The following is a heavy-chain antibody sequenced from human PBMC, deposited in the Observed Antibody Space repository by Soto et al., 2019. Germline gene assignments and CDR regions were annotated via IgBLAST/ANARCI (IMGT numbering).Heavy chain of an antibody. CDR3: AGGHYYDSSGSSIQYPSFDY. V-gene: IGHV4-59*01. CDR2: IYYSGSS. D-gene: IGHD3-22*01. CDR1: GASISSYY. Sequence: SETLSLTCTVSGASISSYYWNWIRQPPGKGLEWIGYIYYSGSSDYDPSLKSRITMSLDTSKNQFSLKLTSVTAADTAVYYCAGGHYYDSSGSSIQYPSFDYWGQGALVTVSS. J-gene: IGHJ4*02.